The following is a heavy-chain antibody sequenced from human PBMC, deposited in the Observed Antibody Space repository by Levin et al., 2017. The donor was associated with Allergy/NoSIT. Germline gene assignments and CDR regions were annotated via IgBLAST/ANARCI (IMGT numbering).Heavy chain of an antibody. CDR2: IYYSGST. Sequence: SETLSLTCTVSGGSISSSSYYWGWIRQPPGKGLEWIGSIYYSGSTYYNPSLKSRVTISVDTSKNQFSLKLSSVTAADTAVYYCARHQGPYYYGSGSYGFDYWGQGTLVTVSS. J-gene: IGHJ4*02. CDR3: ARHQGPYYYGSGSYGFDY. V-gene: IGHV4-39*01. D-gene: IGHD3-10*01. CDR1: GGSISSSSYY.